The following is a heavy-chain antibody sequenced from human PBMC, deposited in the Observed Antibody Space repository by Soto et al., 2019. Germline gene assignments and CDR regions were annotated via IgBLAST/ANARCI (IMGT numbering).Heavy chain of an antibody. CDR1: GFTFSDYG. CDR3: AKEMYPRTVLDSSSPWGDY. J-gene: IGHJ4*02. V-gene: IGHV3-30*18. D-gene: IGHD6-6*01. CDR2: MSYAGTYK. Sequence: XVSLRLSGAVSGFTFSDYGMHWVRQAPGKGLEWVAVMSYAGTYKYYADSVKGRFTISRDLSGNTLFLQMNSLRLEDTAVYFCAKEMYPRTVLDSSSPWGDYWGQGTLVTVSS.